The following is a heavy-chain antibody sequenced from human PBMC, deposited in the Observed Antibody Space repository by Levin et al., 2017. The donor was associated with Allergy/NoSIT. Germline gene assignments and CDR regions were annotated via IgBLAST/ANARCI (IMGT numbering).Heavy chain of an antibody. Sequence: GESLKISCAASGFTFSSYSMNWVRQAPGKGLEWVSSISSSSSYIYYADSVKGRFTISRDNAKNSLYLQMNSLRAEDTAVYYCARDWEDIVVVPAATPGHGTPYFDYWGQGTVVTVSS. V-gene: IGHV3-21*01. CDR1: GFTFSSYS. CDR2: ISSSSSYI. CDR3: ARDWEDIVVVPAATPGHGTPYFDY. J-gene: IGHJ4*02. D-gene: IGHD2-2*01.